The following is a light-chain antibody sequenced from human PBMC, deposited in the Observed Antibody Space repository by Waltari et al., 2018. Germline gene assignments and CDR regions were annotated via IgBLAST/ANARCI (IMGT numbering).Light chain of an antibody. Sequence: QSVLTQPPSVSGAPGPRVTISCTGSSSNIGAGYDVHWYQQLPGTAPKLLIYGNNNRPSGVPDRFSGSKSGTSASLAITGLQAEDEADYYCQSYDSSLSDVVFGGGTKLTVL. CDR3: QSYDSSLSDVV. V-gene: IGLV1-40*01. J-gene: IGLJ2*01. CDR1: SSNIGAGYD. CDR2: GNN.